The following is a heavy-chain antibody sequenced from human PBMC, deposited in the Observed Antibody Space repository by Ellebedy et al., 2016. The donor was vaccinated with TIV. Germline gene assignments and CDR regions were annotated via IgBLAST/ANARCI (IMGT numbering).Heavy chain of an antibody. J-gene: IGHJ6*02. D-gene: IGHD3-16*02. CDR2: ISYDGSNK. V-gene: IGHV3-30*18. CDR1: LFTFSTYA. Sequence: GESLKISCASSLFTFSTYAMHWVRQAPGKVLEWVSIISYDGSNKYAADSVKGRFTISRDNSKNTLYLQMNSLRAEDTAVYYSAKVIVAWGSYPNHNYGMDVWGQGTTVAVSS. CDR3: AKVIVAWGSYPNHNYGMDV.